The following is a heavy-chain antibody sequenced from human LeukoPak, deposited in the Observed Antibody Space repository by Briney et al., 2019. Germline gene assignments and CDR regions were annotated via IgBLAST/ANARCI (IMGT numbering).Heavy chain of an antibody. CDR3: ARHGGYSSRWYYFDY. CDR1: GGSISSSSYY. Sequence: SETLSLTCTVSGGSISSSSYYWGWIRQPPGKELEWIGSIYYSGSTYYNPSLKSRVTISVDTSKNQFSLKVSSVTAADTAVYYCARHGGYSSRWYYFDYWGQGTLVTVSS. J-gene: IGHJ4*02. CDR2: IYYSGST. V-gene: IGHV4-39*01. D-gene: IGHD6-13*01.